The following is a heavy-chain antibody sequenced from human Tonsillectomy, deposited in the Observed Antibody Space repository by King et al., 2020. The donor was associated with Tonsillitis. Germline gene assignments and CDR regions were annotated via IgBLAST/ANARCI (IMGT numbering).Heavy chain of an antibody. J-gene: IGHJ5*02. Sequence: VQLVESGGGVVQPGRSLRLSCAASGFTFSDFGFHWIRQAPGKGLEWVAVISYDGSNRYYSESVEGRFTVSSDNSKNTLYLQMNSLRTEDTALYYCARDHCSSTNCYVNWFDPWGQGALVTVSS. CDR2: ISYDGSNR. D-gene: IGHD2-2*01. CDR1: GFTFSDFG. V-gene: IGHV3-30*03. CDR3: ARDHCSSTNCYVNWFDP.